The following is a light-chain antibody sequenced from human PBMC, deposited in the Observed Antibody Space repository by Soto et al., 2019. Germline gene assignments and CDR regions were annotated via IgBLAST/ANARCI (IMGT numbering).Light chain of an antibody. Sequence: DIQLTQSPSSLSASVGDRVTITCRASQGINDYLAWYQQKPGEVPNLLIYAASTLQSGVPSRFSGSGSGTHFTLTISGLQPEDVATYYCQKYNKAPFTFGQGTRLEIK. CDR1: QGINDY. V-gene: IGKV1-27*01. J-gene: IGKJ5*01. CDR2: AAS. CDR3: QKYNKAPFT.